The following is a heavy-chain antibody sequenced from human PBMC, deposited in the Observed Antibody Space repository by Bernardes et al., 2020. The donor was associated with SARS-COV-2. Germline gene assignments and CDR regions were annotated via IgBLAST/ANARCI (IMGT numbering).Heavy chain of an antibody. CDR3: ARSVGAAAGIKASYYYYYGMDV. D-gene: IGHD6-13*01. V-gene: IGHV5-51*01. CDR2: IYPGYSDT. CDR1: GYSFTSYW. J-gene: IGHJ6*02. Sequence: GGSLKIPCKGSGYSFTSYWIGWVRPRPGKGLEWRGIIYPGYSDTRYSPSFQGQVTISADKSISTAYLQWSSLKASDTAMYYCARSVGAAAGIKASYYYYYGMDVWGQGTTVTVSS.